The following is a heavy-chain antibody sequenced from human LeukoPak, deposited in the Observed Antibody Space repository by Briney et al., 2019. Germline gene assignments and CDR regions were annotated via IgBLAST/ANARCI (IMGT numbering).Heavy chain of an antibody. Sequence: GGSLRLSCAASGFTFSDYYMSWIRQAPGKGLEWVSYISSGGSTIYYADSVKGRFTISRDNAKNSLYLQMNSLRAEDTAVYYCARDGVEMATMLVYWGQGTLVTVSS. J-gene: IGHJ4*02. CDR3: ARDGVEMATMLVY. CDR1: GFTFSDYY. V-gene: IGHV3-11*04. D-gene: IGHD5-24*01. CDR2: ISSGGSTI.